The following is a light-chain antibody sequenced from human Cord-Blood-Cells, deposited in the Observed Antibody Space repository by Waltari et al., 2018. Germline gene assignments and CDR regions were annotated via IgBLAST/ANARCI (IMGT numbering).Light chain of an antibody. Sequence: SSELTQDPAVSVALGQTVRITCQGDSLRRYYASWYQQKTGQATVLVIYGKNNRPSGIPDRFSGSSSGNTASLTITGAQAEDDADYYCNARDSSGNHVVFGGGTKLTVL. CDR2: GKN. CDR3: NARDSSGNHVV. V-gene: IGLV3-19*01. CDR1: SLRRYY. J-gene: IGLJ2*01.